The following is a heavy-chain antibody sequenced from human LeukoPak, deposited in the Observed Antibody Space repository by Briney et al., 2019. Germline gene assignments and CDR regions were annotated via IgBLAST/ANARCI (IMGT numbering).Heavy chain of an antibody. J-gene: IGHJ4*02. CDR1: GFTFSSYA. CDR3: ARRSPNYYFDY. V-gene: IGHV3-30-3*01. Sequence: GGSLRLSCAASGFTFSSYAMHWVRQAPGKGLEWVAVISYDGSNKYYADSVKGRFTISRDNAKNSLYLQMNSLRAEDTAVYYCARRSPNYYFDYWGQGTPVTVSS. CDR2: ISYDGSNK.